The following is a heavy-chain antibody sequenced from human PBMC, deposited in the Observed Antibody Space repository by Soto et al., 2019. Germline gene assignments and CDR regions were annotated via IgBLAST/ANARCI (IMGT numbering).Heavy chain of an antibody. CDR1: GGSIRNYY. Sequence: QVQLQESGPGLVKPSETLSLTCTVSGGSIRNYYWGWIRQPPGKGLEWIGHISYSGSTNYNPYLKSRVSMSVDTSRDQFSLKLSSVTAADTAVYYCARRYCTSTSCPTLGYYFDYWGQGSLVTVSS. CDR3: ARRYCTSTSCPTLGYYFDY. CDR2: ISYSGST. V-gene: IGHV4-59*08. D-gene: IGHD2-2*01. J-gene: IGHJ4*02.